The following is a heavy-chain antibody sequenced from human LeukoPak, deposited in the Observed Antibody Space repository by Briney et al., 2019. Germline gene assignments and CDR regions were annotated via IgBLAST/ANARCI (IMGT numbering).Heavy chain of an antibody. V-gene: IGHV3-23*01. D-gene: IGHD3-3*01. J-gene: IGHJ6*02. CDR2: INAAGDDM. CDR3: AKGIFGVIHNGIDV. CDR1: GFTFPTYS. Sequence: HPGGSLRLSCVASGFTFPTYSMAWVRQAPGKGLDWVSSINAAGDDMYYADSVKGRFSISRDNLKNTLYLQMHSLGAEDRAIYYCAKGIFGVIHNGIDVWGQGTAVTVSS.